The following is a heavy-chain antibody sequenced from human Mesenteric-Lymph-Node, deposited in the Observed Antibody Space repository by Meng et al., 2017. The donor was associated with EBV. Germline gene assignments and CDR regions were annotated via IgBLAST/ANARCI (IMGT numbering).Heavy chain of an antibody. J-gene: IGHJ4*02. D-gene: IGHD6-19*01. Sequence: LVQVVGCVMQYGAVWRVPRKSPRTTFTIYGTTWCAQGPGQGLWWMGWIGTYTCNNRYTTKIQGRVTMTTDTSPSPAYMELRSLRSDDTAVFYCARDVVDSSGFAGGTYYFDYWGQGTLVTVSS. CDR2: IGTYTCNN. V-gene: IGHV1-18*01. CDR3: ARDVVDSSGFAGGTYYFDY. CDR1: RTTFTIYG.